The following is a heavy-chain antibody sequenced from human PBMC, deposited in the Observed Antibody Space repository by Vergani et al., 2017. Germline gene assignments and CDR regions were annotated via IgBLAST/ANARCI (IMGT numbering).Heavy chain of an antibody. CDR2: IYHSGST. CDR3: ARQPSPVGEDY. CDR1: GYSISSGYY. J-gene: IGHJ4*02. Sequence: QVQLQESGPGLVKPSETLSLTCAVSGYSISSGYYLGWIRQPPGKGLEWIGSIYHSGSTYYNPSLKSRVTISVDTSKNQFSLKLSSVTAADTAVYYCARQPSPVGEDYWGQGTLVTVSS. D-gene: IGHD3-10*01. V-gene: IGHV4-38-2*01.